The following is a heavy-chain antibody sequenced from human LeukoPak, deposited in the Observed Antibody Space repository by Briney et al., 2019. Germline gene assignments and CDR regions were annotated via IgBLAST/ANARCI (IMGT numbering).Heavy chain of an antibody. CDR1: GFTFSSYS. D-gene: IGHD3-22*01. CDR2: ISTSSRTI. Sequence: GGSLRLSCAASGFTFSSYSMNWVRQAPGRGLEWVSYISTSSRTIFYADSVKGRFTISRDNAKNSLYLQMSSLRAEDTAVYYCARLQGYDSRTEGGQGTLVTVSS. V-gene: IGHV3-48*04. CDR3: ARLQGYDSRTE. J-gene: IGHJ1*01.